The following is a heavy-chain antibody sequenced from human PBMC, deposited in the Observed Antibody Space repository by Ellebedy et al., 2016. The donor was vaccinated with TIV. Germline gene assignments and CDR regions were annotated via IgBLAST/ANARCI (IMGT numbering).Heavy chain of an antibody. V-gene: IGHV3-30*02. CDR1: GFSFSSYG. Sequence: PGGSLRLSCAASGFSFSSYGMHWVRQAPGKGLEWVAVIRSDGSNKYSADSVKGRFTISRDNSKNTVDLQMNSLRAEDTAVYYCAGGLGLLYGGSPLDYWGQGTLVTVSS. CDR3: AGGLGLLYGGSPLDY. D-gene: IGHD3-3*01. J-gene: IGHJ4*02. CDR2: IRSDGSNK.